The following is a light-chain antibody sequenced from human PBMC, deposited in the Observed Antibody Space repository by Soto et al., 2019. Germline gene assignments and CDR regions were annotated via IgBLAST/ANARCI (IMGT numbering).Light chain of an antibody. J-gene: IGKJ2*01. Sequence: DIVLTQSPGTLSLSPGDRATLSCRASQTVRSTFLAWYQQKPGQAPRLLIYGASIRATGIPDRFSGSGSGTDSTLTINRLEPEDFAFYYCQHFGNSLYTFGPGTKLEIK. CDR1: QTVRSTF. V-gene: IGKV3-20*01. CDR2: GAS. CDR3: QHFGNSLYT.